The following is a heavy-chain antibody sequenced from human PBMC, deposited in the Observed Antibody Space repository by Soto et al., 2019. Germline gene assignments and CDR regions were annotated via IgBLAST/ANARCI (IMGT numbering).Heavy chain of an antibody. CDR3: ARNHRGYSYGSTQTRAFDI. J-gene: IGHJ3*02. CDR1: GGSISSYY. D-gene: IGHD5-18*01. V-gene: IGHV4-59*01. Sequence: QVQLQESGPGLVKPSETLSLTCTVSGGSISSYYWSWIRQPPGKGLEWIGYIYYSGSTNYNPSLKSRVTISVDTSKNQFSLKLSSVTAADTAVYYCARNHRGYSYGSTQTRAFDIWGQGTMVTVSS. CDR2: IYYSGST.